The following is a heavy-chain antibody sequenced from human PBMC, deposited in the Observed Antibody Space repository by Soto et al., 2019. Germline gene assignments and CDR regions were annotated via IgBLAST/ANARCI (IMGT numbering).Heavy chain of an antibody. D-gene: IGHD2-15*01. CDR2: ISAYNGNT. V-gene: IGHV1-18*01. CDR1: GYTFTGYG. J-gene: IGHJ4*02. Sequence: ASVKVSCKASGYTFTGYGISWVRQAPGQGLEWMGWISAYNGNTNYAQKLQGRVTMTTDTSTSTAYMELRSLRSDDTAVYYCARVSIVVVVAGTFDYWGQGTLVTVSS. CDR3: ARVSIVVVVAGTFDY.